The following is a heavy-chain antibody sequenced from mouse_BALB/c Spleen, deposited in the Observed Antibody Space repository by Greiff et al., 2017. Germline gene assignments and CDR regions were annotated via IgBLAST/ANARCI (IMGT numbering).Heavy chain of an antibody. J-gene: IGHJ3*01. Sequence: VKLMESGAELARPGASVKLSCKASGYTFTSYWMQWVKQRPGQGLEWIGAIYPGDGDTRYTQKFKGKATLTADKSSNTVYMQLSSLASEDSAVYYCARERAYNSSCLAYWGQETLGTVSA. CDR3: ARERAYNSSCLAY. CDR1: GYTFTSYW. V-gene: IGHV1-87*01. D-gene: IGHD3-3*01. CDR2: IYPGDGDT.